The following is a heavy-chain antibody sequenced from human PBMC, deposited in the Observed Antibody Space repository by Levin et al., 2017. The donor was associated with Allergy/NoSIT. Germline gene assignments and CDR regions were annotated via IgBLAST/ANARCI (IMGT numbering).Heavy chain of an antibody. CDR1: GFTFSSYW. V-gene: IGHV3-7*01. CDR3: ARGMGIYNWNYGANFDY. Sequence: GESLKISCAASGFTFSSYWMSWVRQAPGKGLEWVANIKQDGSEKYYVDSVKGRFTISRDNAKNSLYLQMNSLRAEDTAVYYCARGMGIYNWNYGANFDYWGQGTLVTVSS. CDR2: IKQDGSEK. D-gene: IGHD1-7*01. J-gene: IGHJ4*02.